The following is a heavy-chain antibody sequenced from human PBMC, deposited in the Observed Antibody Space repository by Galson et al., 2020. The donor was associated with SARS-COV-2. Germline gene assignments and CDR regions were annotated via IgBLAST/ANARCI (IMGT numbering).Heavy chain of an antibody. D-gene: IGHD2-15*01. CDR2: IDWEDDK. V-gene: IGHV2-70*11. CDR1: GFSLSTSGMC. CDR3: ARSRAYCSGGICDDFYYYGMDV. Sequence: SGPTLVKPTQTLTLTCSFSGFSLSTSGMCVSWIRQPPGKALEWLARIDWEDDKKFSTSLKTRLTISKDASKNQVVLTMTNVDPVDTATYYCARSRAYCSGGICDDFYYYGMDVWGRGTTVTVSS. J-gene: IGHJ6*02.